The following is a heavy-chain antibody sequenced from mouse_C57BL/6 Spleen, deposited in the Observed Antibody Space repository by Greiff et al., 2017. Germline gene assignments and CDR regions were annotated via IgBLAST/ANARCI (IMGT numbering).Heavy chain of an antibody. D-gene: IGHD1-1*01. CDR1: GFNIKNTY. CDR3: ASYYYGKGDAMDY. V-gene: IGHV14-3*01. CDR2: IDPANGNT. J-gene: IGHJ4*01. Sequence: EVQLQESVAELVRPGASVKLSCTASGFNIKNTYMHWVKQRPEQGLEWIGRIDPANGNTKYAPKFQGKATITADTSSNTAYLQLSSLTSEDPAIYYCASYYYGKGDAMDYWGQGTSVTVSS.